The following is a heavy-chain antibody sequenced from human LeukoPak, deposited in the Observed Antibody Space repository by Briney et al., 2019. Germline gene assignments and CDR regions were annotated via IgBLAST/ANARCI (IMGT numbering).Heavy chain of an antibody. CDR3: ARAIGRGYSYGFDY. V-gene: IGHV3-7*01. CDR2: IKQDGSEK. Sequence: GGSLRLSCAASGFTFSSYWMSWVRQAPGKGLEWVANIKQDGSEKYYVDSVKGRFTISRDNAKNSLYLQMNSLRAGDTAVYYCARAIGRGYSYGFDYWGQGTLVTVSS. J-gene: IGHJ4*02. D-gene: IGHD5-18*01. CDR1: GFTFSSYW.